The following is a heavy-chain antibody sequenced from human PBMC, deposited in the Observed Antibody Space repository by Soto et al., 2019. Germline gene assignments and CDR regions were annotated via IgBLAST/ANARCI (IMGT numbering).Heavy chain of an antibody. D-gene: IGHD6-6*01. CDR2: ISSSSFSI. V-gene: IGHV3-21*01. CDR3: ARNESSNIYGMDV. Sequence: EVQLAESGGGLVKPGGPLRLSCAASGFTFSSYSMNWVRQAPGKGLEWVSSISSSSFSINYADSVKGRFSISRDNAQNSLHLQMNNLRAEDTAVYYCARNESSNIYGMDVWGQGTTVTVSS. CDR1: GFTFSSYS. J-gene: IGHJ6*02.